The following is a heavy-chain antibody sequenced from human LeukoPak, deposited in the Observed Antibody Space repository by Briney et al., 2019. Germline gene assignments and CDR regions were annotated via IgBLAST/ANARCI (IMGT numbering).Heavy chain of an antibody. CDR3: ARGGDHWGSVNLFDY. CDR2: IYTSGST. Sequence: SETLSLTCTVSGGSISSGSYYWSWIRQPAGKGLEWIGRIYTSGSTNYNPSLKSRVTMSVDTSKNQFSLKLSSVTAADTAVYYCARGGDHWGSVNLFDYWGQGTLVTVSS. V-gene: IGHV4-61*02. J-gene: IGHJ4*02. CDR1: GGSISSGSYY. D-gene: IGHD7-27*01.